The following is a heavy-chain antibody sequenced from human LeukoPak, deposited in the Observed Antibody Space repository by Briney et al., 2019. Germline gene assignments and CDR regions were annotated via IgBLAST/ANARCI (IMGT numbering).Heavy chain of an antibody. J-gene: IGHJ4*02. D-gene: IGHD3-10*01. CDR1: GGSISSSNW. V-gene: IGHV4-4*02. CDR3: ARAGYGSGSPNFDY. CDR2: IYHSGST. Sequence: PSGTLFLTCAVSGGSISSSNWWSWVRQPPGKGLEWIGEIYHSGSTNYNPSLKSRVTISVDKPKNQFSLKLSSVTAADTAVYYCARAGYGSGSPNFDYWGQGTLVTVSS.